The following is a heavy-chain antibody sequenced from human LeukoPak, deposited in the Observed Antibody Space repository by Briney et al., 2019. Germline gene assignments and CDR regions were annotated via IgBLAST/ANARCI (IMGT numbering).Heavy chain of an antibody. D-gene: IGHD4-17*01. CDR2: IYYSGST. CDR3: ARVLQPKYGDYKRWAFDI. Sequence: SETLSLTCTVSGGSISSYYWSWIRQPPGKGMEWIVYIYYSGSTNYNPSLKSRITISVDTSKNQFSLKLSSVTAADTAVYYCARVLQPKYGDYKRWAFDIWGQGTMVTVSS. CDR1: GGSISSYY. J-gene: IGHJ3*02. V-gene: IGHV4-59*01.